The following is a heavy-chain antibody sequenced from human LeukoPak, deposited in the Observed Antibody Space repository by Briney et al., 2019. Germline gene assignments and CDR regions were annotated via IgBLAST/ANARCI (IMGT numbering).Heavy chain of an antibody. D-gene: IGHD3-16*02. CDR1: GGSFSGYY. CDR2: INHSGST. V-gene: IGHV4-34*01. J-gene: IGHJ4*02. CDR3: ARGSRIWGSYRYNLDY. Sequence: SSETLSLTCAVYGGSFSGYYWSWIRQPPGKGLEWIGEINHSGSTNYNPSLKSRVTISVDTSKNQFSLKLSSVTAADTAVYYCARGSRIWGSYRYNLDYWGQGTLVTVSS.